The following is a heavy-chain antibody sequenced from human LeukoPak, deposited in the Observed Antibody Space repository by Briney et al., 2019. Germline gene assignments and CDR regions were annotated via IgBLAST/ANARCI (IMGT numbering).Heavy chain of an antibody. J-gene: IGHJ4*02. CDR3: ASNTGTVFDY. V-gene: IGHV4-59*01. Sequence: SETQSLTCTVSGDFITAYYWSWIRQPPGKGLEWLGYVYYTGSTEYNPSLRSRVTISLEMSKHQSSLNLTSVTAADTAVYYCASNTGTVFDYWGQGALVTVSS. D-gene: IGHD7-27*01. CDR2: VYYTGST. CDR1: GDFITAYY.